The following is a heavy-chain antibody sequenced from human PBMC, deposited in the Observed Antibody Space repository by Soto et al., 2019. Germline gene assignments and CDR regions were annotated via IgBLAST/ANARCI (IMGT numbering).Heavy chain of an antibody. CDR3: ARAWYSSSSGPLTDY. V-gene: IGHV3-33*01. D-gene: IGHD6-6*01. CDR1: GFTFSSYG. Sequence: QVQLVESGGGVVQPGRSLRLSCAASGFTFSSYGMHWVRQAPGKGLEWVAVIWYDGSNKYYADSVKGRFTISRDNSKNTLYLQMNSLRAEDTAVYYCARAWYSSSSGPLTDYWGQGTLVTVSS. CDR2: IWYDGSNK. J-gene: IGHJ4*02.